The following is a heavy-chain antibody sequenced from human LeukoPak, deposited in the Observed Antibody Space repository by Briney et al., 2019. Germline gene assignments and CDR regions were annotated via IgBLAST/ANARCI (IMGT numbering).Heavy chain of an antibody. CDR3: ARIITYYDFSCWFDP. D-gene: IGHD3-3*01. CDR1: GGSISRSSYN. CDR2: IYYSGRT. V-gene: IGHV4-39*01. Sequence: PSETLSLTCSASGGSISRSSYNWGWIRQPPGKGLEWIGSIYYSGRTYYNPSLKSRVTISVDTSKNQFSLKLSSVTAADTAAYYCARIITYYDFSCWFDPWGQGTLVIVSS. J-gene: IGHJ5*02.